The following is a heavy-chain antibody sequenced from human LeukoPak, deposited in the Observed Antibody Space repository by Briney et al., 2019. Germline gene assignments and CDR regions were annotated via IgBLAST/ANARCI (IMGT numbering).Heavy chain of an antibody. D-gene: IGHD6-19*01. CDR3: ATGYTSGTRIDY. V-gene: IGHV3-21*01. Sequence: PGGSLRLSCAASGFTFSASAMNWVRQAPGKGLEWVSAISSSSSDIYYTDSVKGRFTISRDNANNFLYLQVSSLRAEDTAVYYCATGYTSGTRIDYWGQGTLVSVSS. CDR2: ISSSSSDI. CDR1: GFTFSASA. J-gene: IGHJ4*02.